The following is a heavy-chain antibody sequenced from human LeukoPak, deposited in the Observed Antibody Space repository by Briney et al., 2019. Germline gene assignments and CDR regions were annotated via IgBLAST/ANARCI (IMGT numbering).Heavy chain of an antibody. CDR2: FDPEDGET. CDR1: GYTLTELS. CDR3: ATVQGYNWNDVYAFDI. Sequence: ASVKVSCKVSGYTLTELSMHWVRQAPGKGLEWMGGFDPEDGETIYAQKFQGRVTMTEDTSTDTAYMELGSLRSEDTAVYYCATVQGYNWNDVYAFDIWGQGTMVTVSS. V-gene: IGHV1-24*01. D-gene: IGHD1-20*01. J-gene: IGHJ3*02.